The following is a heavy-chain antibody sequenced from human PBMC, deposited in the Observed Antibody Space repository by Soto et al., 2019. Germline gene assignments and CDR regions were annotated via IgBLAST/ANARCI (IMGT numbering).Heavy chain of an antibody. CDR1: GFTFSTYG. CDR3: AKDREGKNYYGMDV. CDR2: ISDDGSKK. J-gene: IGHJ6*02. Sequence: QVQLMESGGGVAQPGRSLRLSCAASGFTFSTYGMHWVRQAPGKGMEWVAVISDDGSKKNYVDSVKGRFTISRDNSKNTLYLQMSSLRAEDTALYYCAKDREGKNYYGMDVWGQGTTVTVSS. V-gene: IGHV3-30*18. D-gene: IGHD1-26*01.